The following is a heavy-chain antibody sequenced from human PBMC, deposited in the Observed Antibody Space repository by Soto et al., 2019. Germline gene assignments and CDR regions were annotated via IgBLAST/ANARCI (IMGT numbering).Heavy chain of an antibody. J-gene: IGHJ4*02. V-gene: IGHV1-69*06. CDR1: GGTFSSYA. Sequence: QVQLVQSGAEVKKPGSSVKVSCKASGGTFSSYAISWVRQAPGQGLEWMGWIIPIFGTANYAQKFQGRVTITADKSTSTAYREMSSLRSEDTAVYYCARVGEGYCSGGSCPVFASWGQGTLVTVSS. D-gene: IGHD2-15*01. CDR2: IIPIFGTA. CDR3: ARVGEGYCSGGSCPVFAS.